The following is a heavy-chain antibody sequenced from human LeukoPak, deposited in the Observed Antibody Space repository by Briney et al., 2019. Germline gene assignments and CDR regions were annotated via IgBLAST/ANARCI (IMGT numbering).Heavy chain of an antibody. CDR1: GGSFSGYY. CDR3: ARDSAFYYGSGSYHYYYYYYMDV. Sequence: SETLSLTRAVYGGSFSGYYWSWIRQPPGKGLEWIGEINHSGSTNYNPSLKSRVTISVDTSKNQFSLKLSSVTAADTAVYYCARDSAFYYGSGSYHYYYYYYMDVWGKGTTVTVSS. D-gene: IGHD3-10*01. CDR2: INHSGST. V-gene: IGHV4-34*01. J-gene: IGHJ6*03.